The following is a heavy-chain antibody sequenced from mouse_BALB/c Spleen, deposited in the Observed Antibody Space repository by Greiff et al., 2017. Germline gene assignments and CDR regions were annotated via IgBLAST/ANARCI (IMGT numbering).Heavy chain of an antibody. V-gene: IGHV1S81*02. CDR3: TYAYRYAWFAY. CDR2: INPSNGGT. CDR1: GYTFTSYY. J-gene: IGHJ3*01. Sequence: QVQLQQSGAELVKPGASVKLSCKASGYTFTSYYTYWVKQRPGQGLEWIGEINPSNGGTNFNEKFKSKATLTVDKSSSTAYMQLSSLTSEDSAVYYCTYAYRYAWFAYWGQGTLVTVSA. D-gene: IGHD2-14*01.